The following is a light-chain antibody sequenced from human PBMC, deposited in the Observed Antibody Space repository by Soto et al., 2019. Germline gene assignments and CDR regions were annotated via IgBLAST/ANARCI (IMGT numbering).Light chain of an antibody. J-gene: IGKJ5*01. Sequence: EVVWTQSPGTLSLAPGERAALSCRGSQNLSRYFLAWYQQKPGQAPRLLIYDASNRAAGTPARFSGSGSGTDFTLTISSLEPEDFAVYYCQQRSNWPPSITFGQGTRLEIK. CDR2: DAS. CDR3: QQRSNWPPSIT. V-gene: IGKV3-11*01. CDR1: QNLSRY.